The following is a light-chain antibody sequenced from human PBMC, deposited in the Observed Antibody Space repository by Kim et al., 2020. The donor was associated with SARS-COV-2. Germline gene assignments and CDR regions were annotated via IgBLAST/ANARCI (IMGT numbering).Light chain of an antibody. CDR3: AAWDDSLSGQL. J-gene: IGLJ3*02. Sequence: QSVLTQPPSTSGTPGQRVTISCSGSSSNIGRSAVHWFQQLPGTAPKLLIYATDKRPSGVPARFSGSKSGTSASLAISGLQSEDEADYYCAAWDDSLSGQLFGGGTQVTVL. CDR1: SSNIGRSA. V-gene: IGLV1-44*01. CDR2: ATD.